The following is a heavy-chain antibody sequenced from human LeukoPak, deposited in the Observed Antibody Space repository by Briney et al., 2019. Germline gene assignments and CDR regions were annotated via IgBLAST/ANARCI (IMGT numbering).Heavy chain of an antibody. CDR2: IYSGGST. Sequence: TGGSLRLSCAASGFTFSSYAMSWVRQAPGKGLEWVSVIYSGGSTYYADSVKGRFTISRDNSKNTLYLQMNSLRAEDTAVYYCARDLSYWFDPWGQGTLVTVSS. D-gene: IGHD3-10*01. V-gene: IGHV3-53*01. J-gene: IGHJ5*02. CDR1: GFTFSSYA. CDR3: ARDLSYWFDP.